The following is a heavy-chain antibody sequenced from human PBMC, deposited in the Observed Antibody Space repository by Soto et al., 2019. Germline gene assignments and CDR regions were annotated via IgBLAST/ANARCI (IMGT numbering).Heavy chain of an antibody. D-gene: IGHD2-15*01. V-gene: IGHV3-30*18. CDR1: GFTFSNFG. CDR2: ISSDGSDK. Sequence: QVQLVESGGGVVQPGMSLRLSCAASGFTFSNFGMHWVRQAPGKGLEWVAVISSDGSDKYYSDSVKGRFTISRDNSKNTLFLQMNSLRVEDTAVYYCAKGSEVARQELDYWGQGTLVTVSS. CDR3: AKGSEVARQELDY. J-gene: IGHJ4*02.